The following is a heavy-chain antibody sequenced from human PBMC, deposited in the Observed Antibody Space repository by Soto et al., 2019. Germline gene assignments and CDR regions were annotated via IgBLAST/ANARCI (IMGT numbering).Heavy chain of an antibody. CDR1: GYTFTSYD. D-gene: IGHD6-13*01. V-gene: IGHV1-8*01. CDR2: MNPNSGNT. CDR3: ARFSSWYFSNGMAV. Sequence: ASVKVYCKASGYTFTSYDINWVRQATGQGLEWMGWMNPNSGNTGYAQKFQGSVTMTRNTSISPAYMELSSLRSEDTAVYYCARFSSWYFSNGMAVWGQGTRVTVSS. J-gene: IGHJ6*02.